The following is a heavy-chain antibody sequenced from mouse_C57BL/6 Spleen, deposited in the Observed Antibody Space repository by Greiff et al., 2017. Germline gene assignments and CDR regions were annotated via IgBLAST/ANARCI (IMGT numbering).Heavy chain of an antibody. CDR2: IYPGSGST. D-gene: IGHD1-1*01. V-gene: IGHV1-55*01. CDR3: ARRGSYYGSSEAWVAY. Sequence: QVQLQQPGAELVKPGASVKMSCKASGYTFTSYWITWVKQRPGQGLEWIGDIYPGSGSTNYNEKFKSKATLTVDTSSSTAYMQLSSLTSEDSAVYYCARRGSYYGSSEAWVAYWGQGTLVTVSA. J-gene: IGHJ3*01. CDR1: GYTFTSYW.